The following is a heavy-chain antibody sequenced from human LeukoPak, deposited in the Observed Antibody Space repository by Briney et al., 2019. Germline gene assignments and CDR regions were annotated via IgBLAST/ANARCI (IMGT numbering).Heavy chain of an antibody. D-gene: IGHD1-26*01. CDR1: GASIRSSY. CDR2: MHYSGST. J-gene: IGHJ3*02. V-gene: IGHV4-59*01. CDR3: ARRVWATTISRDAFDI. Sequence: PSETLSLTCTVSGASIRSSYWSWIRQPPGKELEWIGHMHYSGSTSYNPSLKSRVAISVDTSKNQFSLKLSSVTAADTAVYYCARRVWATTISRDAFDIWGQGTMVTVSS.